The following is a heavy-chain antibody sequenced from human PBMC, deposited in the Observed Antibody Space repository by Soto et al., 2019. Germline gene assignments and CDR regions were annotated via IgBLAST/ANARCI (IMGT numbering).Heavy chain of an antibody. Sequence: PGWSLRLSCAASGFTFSSYSMNWVRQAPGNGLEWVSYISSSSTIYYADSVKGRFTISRDNAKNSLYLQMNSLRDEDTAVYYCAREFFYDYWGQGTLVTVSS. CDR3: AREFFYDY. D-gene: IGHD3-3*01. CDR2: ISSSSTI. J-gene: IGHJ4*02. V-gene: IGHV3-48*02. CDR1: GFTFSSYS.